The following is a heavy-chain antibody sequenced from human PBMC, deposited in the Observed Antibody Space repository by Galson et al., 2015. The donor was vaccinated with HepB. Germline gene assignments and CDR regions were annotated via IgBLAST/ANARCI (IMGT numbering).Heavy chain of an antibody. J-gene: IGHJ5*02. Sequence: SLRLSCAASGFTFSDYYMSWIRQAPGKGLEWVSYISSSSSYTNYQDYVKGRFTISRDNAKNSLYLQMNSLRAEDTAVYYCARDLGYSSGWDGAKNWFDPWGQGTLVTVSS. CDR2: ISSSSSYT. CDR1: GFTFSDYY. CDR3: ARDLGYSSGWDGAKNWFDP. D-gene: IGHD6-19*01. V-gene: IGHV3-11*06.